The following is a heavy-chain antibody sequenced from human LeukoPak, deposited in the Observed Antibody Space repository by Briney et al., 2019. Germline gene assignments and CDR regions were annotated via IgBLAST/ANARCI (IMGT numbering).Heavy chain of an antibody. CDR3: ARGITVYYYYGMDV. CDR1: GFSLSTSGVG. J-gene: IGHJ6*02. V-gene: IGHV2-5*01. Sequence: SGPTLVNPTQTLTPTCTFSGFSLSTSGVGVGWIRQPPGKALEWLALIYWNDDKRYSPSLKSRLTITKDTSKNQVVLTMTNMDPVDTATYYCARGITVYYYYGMDVWGQGTTVTVSS. CDR2: IYWNDDK. D-gene: IGHD1-26*01.